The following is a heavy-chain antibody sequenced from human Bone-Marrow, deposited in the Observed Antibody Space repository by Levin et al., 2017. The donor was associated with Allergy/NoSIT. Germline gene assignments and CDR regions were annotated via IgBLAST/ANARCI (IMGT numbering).Heavy chain of an antibody. V-gene: IGHV3-48*03. J-gene: IGHJ4*02. CDR3: ASGPIADY. CDR1: GFSFSTYE. CDR2: IHYSGTPI. D-gene: IGHD2-21*01. Sequence: SCAASGFSFSTYEMVWVRQAPGKRLEWISYIHYSGTPIYYAESLKGRFTISRDNAKNALYLQMNSLRAEDTAIYYCASGPIADYWGQGTLVTVSS.